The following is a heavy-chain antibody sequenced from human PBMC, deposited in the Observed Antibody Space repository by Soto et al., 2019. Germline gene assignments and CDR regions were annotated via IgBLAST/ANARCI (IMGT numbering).Heavy chain of an antibody. V-gene: IGHV1-69*12. CDR2: IIPIFGTA. D-gene: IGHD3-22*01. J-gene: IGHJ4*02. CDR1: GGTFSSYA. CDR3: ARSPSPPIAMLVYYFDY. Sequence: QVQLVQSGAEVKKPGSSVKVSCKASGGTFSSYAISWVRQAPGQGLEWMGGIIPIFGTANYAQKFQGRVTSTADESTSTAYMELSSLRSEDTAVYYCARSPSPPIAMLVYYFDYWGQGTLVTVSS.